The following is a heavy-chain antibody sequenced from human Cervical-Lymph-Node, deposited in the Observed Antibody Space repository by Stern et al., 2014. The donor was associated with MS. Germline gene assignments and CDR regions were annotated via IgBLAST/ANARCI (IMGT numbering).Heavy chain of an antibody. D-gene: IGHD3-16*01. J-gene: IGHJ6*02. CDR1: GFTFSSYG. V-gene: IGHV3-33*01. Sequence: VQLVEFGGGVVQSGRSLRLSCAASGFTFSSYGMHWVRQAPGKGLEWVTVIWHDGSIKQYADSVMGRFTISKDNDRSTLYLQMNSLRAEDTAVYYCARGGLWGAYAPMDVWGQGTTVTVSS. CDR3: ARGGLWGAYAPMDV. CDR2: IWHDGSIK.